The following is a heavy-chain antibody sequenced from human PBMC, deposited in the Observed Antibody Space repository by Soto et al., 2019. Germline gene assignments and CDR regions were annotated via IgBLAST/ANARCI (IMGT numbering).Heavy chain of an antibody. CDR3: AREVSSSWYYFDY. D-gene: IGHD6-13*01. Sequence: GASVKVSCKVSVYTLTELSMHWVRQAPGKGLEWMGGFDPEAGETIYAQKFQGWVTMTRDTSISTAYMELSRLRSDDTAVYYCAREVSSSWYYFDYWGQGTLVTVSS. V-gene: IGHV1-24*01. CDR2: FDPEAGET. J-gene: IGHJ4*02. CDR1: VYTLTELS.